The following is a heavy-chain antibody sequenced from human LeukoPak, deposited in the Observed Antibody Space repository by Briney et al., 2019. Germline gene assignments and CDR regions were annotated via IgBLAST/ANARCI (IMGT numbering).Heavy chain of an antibody. CDR3: ARDRDGYPKY. J-gene: IGHJ4*02. D-gene: IGHD5-24*01. CDR1: GFTFSSYG. Sequence: GVLRLSCAASGFTFSSYGMHWVRRAPGKGLEWVAVIWYDGSNKYYADSVKGRFTISRDNSKNTLYLQMNSLRAEDTAVYYCARDRDGYPKYWGQGTLVTVSS. V-gene: IGHV3-33*01. CDR2: IWYDGSNK.